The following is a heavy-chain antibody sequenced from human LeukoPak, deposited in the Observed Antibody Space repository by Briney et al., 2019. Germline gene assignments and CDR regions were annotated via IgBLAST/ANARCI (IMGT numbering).Heavy chain of an antibody. CDR1: GGSISVCC. D-gene: IGHD3-22*01. Sequence: SQTLSLTCAVYGGSISVCCCCWSWLRQPTGKAPEGVGRLYASGSTNHNPTLKSRVTVSVDTSKNQLSLKLSSATAADTAIYSCARDYFDSSGYHLDYWGQGALVTVSS. V-gene: IGHV4-61*02. CDR2: LYASGST. J-gene: IGHJ4*02. CDR3: ARDYFDSSGYHLDY.